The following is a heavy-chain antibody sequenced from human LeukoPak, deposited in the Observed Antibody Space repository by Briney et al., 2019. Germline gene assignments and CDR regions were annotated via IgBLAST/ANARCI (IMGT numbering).Heavy chain of an antibody. CDR2: MKQDASEK. CDR1: GFTFSSYW. V-gene: IGHV3-7*03. CDR3: LTSSFDH. J-gene: IGHJ4*02. Sequence: RGSLRLSCVGSGFTFSSYWMSWVRQAPGKGPEWVANMKQDASEKYYFGALNGRFTISRDNTINSLYLQMDSLRVEDTALYYCLTSSFDHWGQGTLVTVSS.